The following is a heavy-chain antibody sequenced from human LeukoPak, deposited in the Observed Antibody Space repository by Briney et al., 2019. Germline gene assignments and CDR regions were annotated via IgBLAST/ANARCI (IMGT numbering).Heavy chain of an antibody. CDR1: GGSIRSDY. V-gene: IGHV4-59*01. Sequence: PSETLSLTCTVSGGSIRSDYWCWIRQSPGKGLEWIGYLSHSGSTGYNPSLQSRASISGDTSGNQFSLRLSSVTAADTAVYYCVSVSSLTDIVYWGQGTLV. J-gene: IGHJ4*02. CDR3: VSVSSLTDIVY. D-gene: IGHD2-8*01. CDR2: LSHSGST.